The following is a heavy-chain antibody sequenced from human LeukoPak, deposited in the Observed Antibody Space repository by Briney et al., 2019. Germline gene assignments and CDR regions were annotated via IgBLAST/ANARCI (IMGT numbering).Heavy chain of an antibody. J-gene: IGHJ4*02. CDR3: MPRGDS. CDR2: ISHSGGST. D-gene: IGHD2-2*01. Sequence: GGSLRLSCAASGFTFSSYAMIWVRQAPGKGLEWVSAISHSGGSTHYVDSVKGRFTISRDNSENTVYLQMNSLRAEDTAVYFCMPRGDSWGQGTLVTVSS. V-gene: IGHV3-23*01. CDR1: GFTFSSYA.